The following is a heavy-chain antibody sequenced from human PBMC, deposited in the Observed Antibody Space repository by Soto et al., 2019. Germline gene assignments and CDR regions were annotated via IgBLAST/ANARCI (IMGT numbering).Heavy chain of an antibody. CDR2: IYYNGDT. CDR3: ARFSGNAFDI. J-gene: IGHJ3*02. Sequence: SETLSLTCSVSGGSISSSSYNWDWIRQPPGKGLEWIGTIYYNGDTDYNPSLKSRATISVDASDYQFSLKLSSVTATDTSIYYCARFSGNAFDIWGHGTVVTVSS. V-gene: IGHV4-39*01. CDR1: GGSISSSSYN.